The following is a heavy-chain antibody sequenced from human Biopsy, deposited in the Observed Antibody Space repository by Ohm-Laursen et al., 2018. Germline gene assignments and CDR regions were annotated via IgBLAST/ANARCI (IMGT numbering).Heavy chain of an antibody. CDR2: INIDGSGT. Sequence: SLRLSCTASGFTFKNYAMNWVRQAPGKGLVWVSRINIDGSGTKYADSVKGRFTVSRDNAKNTLYLQMNSLTAEDTAIYYCTRAYRYGLDAFDVWGQGTMVTVSS. D-gene: IGHD3-16*01. V-gene: IGHV3-74*03. J-gene: IGHJ3*01. CDR3: TRAYRYGLDAFDV. CDR1: GFTFKNYA.